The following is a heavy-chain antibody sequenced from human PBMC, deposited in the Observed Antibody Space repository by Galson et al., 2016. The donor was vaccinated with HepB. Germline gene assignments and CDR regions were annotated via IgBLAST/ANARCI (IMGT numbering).Heavy chain of an antibody. CDR2: IYPSDSET. V-gene: IGHV5-51*01. J-gene: IGHJ5*02. CDR1: GFSFTSYS. CDR3: ARHGRVPKGRWAGYWFDP. Sequence: QSGAEVKKPGESLKISCKGSGFSFTSYSIAWVRQMPGKGLEWMGIIYPSDSETRHSPSFQGQVTISVDKSINTAYLQWSSLKASDTAMYYCARHGRVPKGRWAGYWFDPWGQGTLVTVSS. D-gene: IGHD1-26*01.